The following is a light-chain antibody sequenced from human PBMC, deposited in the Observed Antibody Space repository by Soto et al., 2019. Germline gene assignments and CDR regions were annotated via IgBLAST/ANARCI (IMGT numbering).Light chain of an antibody. CDR1: QSISSY. CDR2: AAS. J-gene: IGKJ2*01. CDR3: QQYSSYSPYS. Sequence: DIQMTQSPSSLSASVGDRVTITCRASQSISSYLNWYQQKPGKAPKLLIYAASSLQSGVPSRFSGSGSGTEFTLTVSSLQPDDFATYYCQQYSSYSPYSFGQGTKVDIK. V-gene: IGKV1-5*01.